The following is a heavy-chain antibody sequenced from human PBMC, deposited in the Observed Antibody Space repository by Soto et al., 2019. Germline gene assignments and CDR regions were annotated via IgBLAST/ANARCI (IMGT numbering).Heavy chain of an antibody. CDR3: ERAGGTGDLTNLLNAFDS. CDR1: GFTFSSYW. J-gene: IGHJ3*02. D-gene: IGHD7-27*01. Sequence: GGSLRLSCAASGFTFSSYWISLVRQAPGKGLEWVAHLQQDGSEKYYVDSVKGRFTIARDNAKNSLYLQMNSLRAEDKDVYYCERAGGTGDLTNLLNAFDSWGQGTMVTVSS. CDR2: LQQDGSEK. V-gene: IGHV3-7*01.